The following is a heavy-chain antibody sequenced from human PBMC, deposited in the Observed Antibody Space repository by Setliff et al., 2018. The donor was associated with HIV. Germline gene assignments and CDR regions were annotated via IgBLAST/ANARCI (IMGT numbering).Heavy chain of an antibody. D-gene: IGHD2-2*01. J-gene: IGHJ3*02. Sequence: SEILSLTCTVSGGSIGGFYWNWIRQSAGKGLQWIGRIYDTGSTKYNPSLKSRLTMSVDMSKNQFSLKLTSVSAADTAVYYCARDRIEVLVDGPHDVFDIWGRGTMVTVSS. V-gene: IGHV4-4*07. CDR3: ARDRIEVLVDGPHDVFDI. CDR1: GGSIGGFY. CDR2: IYDTGST.